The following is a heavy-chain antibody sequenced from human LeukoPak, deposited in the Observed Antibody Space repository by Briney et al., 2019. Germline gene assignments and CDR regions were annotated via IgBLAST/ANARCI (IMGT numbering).Heavy chain of an antibody. V-gene: IGHV3-23*01. Sequence: GGSLRLSCAGSGFAFGTYAMSWVRQAPGMGLEWVSSISADGQVTYYADSVEGRFTVSRDNSKSTLYLQLNSLRGEDTATYYCETDPYNNILYCLEHWGQGTLVTVSS. J-gene: IGHJ1*01. CDR2: ISADGQVT. CDR1: GFAFGTYA. CDR3: ETDPYNNILYCLEH. D-gene: IGHD3-9*01.